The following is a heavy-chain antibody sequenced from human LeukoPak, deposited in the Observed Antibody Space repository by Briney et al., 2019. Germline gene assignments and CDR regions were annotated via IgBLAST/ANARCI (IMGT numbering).Heavy chain of an antibody. CDR1: GFTFSNYW. D-gene: IGHD1-14*01. V-gene: IGHV3-7*04. J-gene: IGHJ1*01. Sequence: TGGSLRLSCAASGFTFSNYWMSWVRQVPGKGLEWVANIKQDGSEKYFVDSVKGRFTISRDNAKNSLYLQMNSLRAEYTAVYYCARHRYYFQYWGQGTLVTVSS. CDR3: ARHRYYFQY. CDR2: IKQDGSEK.